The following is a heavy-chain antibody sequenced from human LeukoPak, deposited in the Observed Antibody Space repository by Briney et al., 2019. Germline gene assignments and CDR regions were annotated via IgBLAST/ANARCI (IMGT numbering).Heavy chain of an antibody. V-gene: IGHV4-59*12. CDR1: GGSISSYY. CDR2: IYYSGST. CDR3: VIRVELRFDY. J-gene: IGHJ4*02. D-gene: IGHD1-7*01. Sequence: SETLSLTCTVSGGSISSYYWSWIRQPPGKGLEWIGSIYYSGSTYYNPFLKSRVTISVDTSKNQFSLKLSSVTAADTAVYYCVIRVELRFDYWGQGTLVTVSS.